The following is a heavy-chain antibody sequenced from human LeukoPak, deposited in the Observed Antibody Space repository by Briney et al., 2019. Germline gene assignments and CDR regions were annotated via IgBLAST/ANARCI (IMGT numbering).Heavy chain of an antibody. V-gene: IGHV1-8*01. J-gene: IGHJ4*02. CDR1: GYTFTSYD. Sequence: ASVKVSCKASGYTFTSYDINWVRQATGQGLEWMGWMNPNSGNTGYAQKFQGRVTMTRNTSISTAYMKLSSLRSEDTAVYYCARRTGLRNFDYWGQGTLVAVFS. D-gene: IGHD3/OR15-3a*01. CDR2: MNPNSGNT. CDR3: ARRTGLRNFDY.